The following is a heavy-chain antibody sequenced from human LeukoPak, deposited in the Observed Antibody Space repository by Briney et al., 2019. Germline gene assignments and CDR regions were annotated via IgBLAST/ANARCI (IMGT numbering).Heavy chain of an antibody. D-gene: IGHD6-13*01. V-gene: IGHV4-59*01. CDR3: ARGHYRSSWYVFDY. J-gene: IGHJ4*02. CDR1: GGSFSGYY. Sequence: SETLSLTCAVYGGSFSGYYWSWIRQPPGKGLEWIGYIYYSGNTNYNPSLKSRVTISIDTSKSQFSLKLSSVTAADTAVYYCARGHYRSSWYVFDYWGQGTLVTVSS. CDR2: IYYSGNT.